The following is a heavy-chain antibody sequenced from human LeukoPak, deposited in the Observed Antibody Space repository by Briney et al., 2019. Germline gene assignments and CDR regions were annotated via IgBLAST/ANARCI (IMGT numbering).Heavy chain of an antibody. Sequence: ASVKVSCKASGYTFTDYYIHWVRQAPGQGLEWMGWINPSSGGTNYARKFQDRVTMTRNTSISTAYMELSRLTSDDTAVYYCARVNIGSYKGLGDFDYWGQGTLVTVSS. J-gene: IGHJ4*02. V-gene: IGHV1-2*02. CDR1: GYTFTDYY. CDR2: INPSSGGT. CDR3: ARVNIGSYKGLGDFDY. D-gene: IGHD1-26*01.